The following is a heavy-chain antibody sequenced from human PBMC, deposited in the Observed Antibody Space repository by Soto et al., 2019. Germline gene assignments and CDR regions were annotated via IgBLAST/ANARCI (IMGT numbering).Heavy chain of an antibody. CDR3: ARGMFVQPRAAPDY. V-gene: IGHV1-8*01. D-gene: IGHD3-10*02. Sequence: RASVKVSCKASGYTFTSYDTNWVRQATGQGLEWMGWMNPNSGNTGYAQKFQGRVTMTRNTSISTAYMELSSLRSEDTAVYYCARGMFVQPRAAPDYSGQGXLVTVYS. CDR1: GYTFTSYD. J-gene: IGHJ4*02. CDR2: MNPNSGNT.